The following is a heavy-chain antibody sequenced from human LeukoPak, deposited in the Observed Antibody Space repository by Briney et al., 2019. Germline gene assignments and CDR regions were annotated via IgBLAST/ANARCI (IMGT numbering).Heavy chain of an antibody. CDR2: ISAYNGNT. D-gene: IGHD2-2*01. J-gene: IGHJ6*03. Sequence: ASVKVSCKASGYTFTSYGISWVRQAPGQGLEWMGWISAYNGNTNYAQKLQGRVTMTTDTSTSTAYMELRSLRSDDTAVYYCARARSRGYCSSTSCYAHYYYYYMDVWGKGTTVTVSS. CDR1: GYTFTSYG. CDR3: ARARSRGYCSSTSCYAHYYYYYMDV. V-gene: IGHV1-18*01.